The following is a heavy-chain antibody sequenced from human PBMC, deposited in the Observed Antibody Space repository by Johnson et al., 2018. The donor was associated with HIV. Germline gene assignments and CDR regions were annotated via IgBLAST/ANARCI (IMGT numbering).Heavy chain of an antibody. CDR1: GFTFSSYA. V-gene: IGHV3-9*03. J-gene: IGHJ3*02. D-gene: IGHD3-10*01. CDR2: ISWNSGSI. CDR3: ARDVASVYGSGDHAFDI. Sequence: VQLVESGGGLVRPGRSLRLSCAASGFTFSSYAMHWVRQAPGKGLEWVSGISWNSGSIGYANSVKGRFTISRDNSRNTLYLQMGRLRVEDMAVYYCARDVASVYGSGDHAFDIWGQGTMVTVSS.